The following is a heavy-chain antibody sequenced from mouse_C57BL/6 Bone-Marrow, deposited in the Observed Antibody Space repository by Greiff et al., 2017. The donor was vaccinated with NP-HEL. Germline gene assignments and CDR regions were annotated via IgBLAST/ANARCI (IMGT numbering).Heavy chain of an antibody. D-gene: IGHD2-4*01. V-gene: IGHV5-16*01. CDR3: AREGGLRRRTYAMDY. CDR2: INYDGSST. Sequence: EVHLVESEGGLVQPGSSMKLSCTASGFTFSDYSMAWVRQVPEKGLEWVANINYDGSSTYYLDSLKSRFIISRDNEKNILYLQMSSLKSEDTATYYCAREGGLRRRTYAMDYWGQGTSVTVSS. J-gene: IGHJ4*01. CDR1: GFTFSDYS.